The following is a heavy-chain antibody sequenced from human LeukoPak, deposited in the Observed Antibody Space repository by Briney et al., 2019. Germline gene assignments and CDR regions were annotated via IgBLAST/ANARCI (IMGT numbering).Heavy chain of an antibody. J-gene: IGHJ6*03. CDR3: AMPTYYDFWAGSTGYSYYMDV. V-gene: IGHV1-69*06. D-gene: IGHD3-3*01. CDR2: IIPIFGTA. CDR1: GGTFGSYA. Sequence: GASVKVSCKASGGTFGSYAISWVRQAPGQGLEWMGGIIPIFGTANYAQKFQGRVTITADKSTSTAYMELSRLRSEDAAVYYCAMPTYYDFWAGSTGYSYYMDVWGKGTTVTVSS.